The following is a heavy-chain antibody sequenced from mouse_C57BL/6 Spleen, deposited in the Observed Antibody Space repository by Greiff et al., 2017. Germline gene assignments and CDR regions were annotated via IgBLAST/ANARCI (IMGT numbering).Heavy chain of an antibody. CDR2: IWTGGGT. Sequence: VKLVESGPGLVAPSQSLSIPCTVSGFSLTSYAISWVRQPPGKGLEWLGVIWTGGGTNYNSALKSRLSISKDNSKSQVFLKMNSLQTDDTARYYCARNSITTVYYAMDYWGQGTSVTVSS. CDR1: GFSLTSYA. D-gene: IGHD1-1*01. V-gene: IGHV2-9-1*01. CDR3: ARNSITTVYYAMDY. J-gene: IGHJ4*01.